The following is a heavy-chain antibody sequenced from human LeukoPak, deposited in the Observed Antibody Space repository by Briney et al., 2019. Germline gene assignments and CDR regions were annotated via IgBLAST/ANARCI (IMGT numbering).Heavy chain of an antibody. V-gene: IGHV3-7*01. CDR2: IKQDGSEK. J-gene: IGHJ4*02. Sequence: PGGSLRLSCAASGFTFSDYYMSWVRQAPGKGLEWVANIKQDGSEKYYVDSVKGRFTISRDNAKNSLYLQMNSLRAEDSAVYYCARLHIDADDYWGQGTLVTVSS. CDR3: ARLHIDADDY. CDR1: GFTFSDYY. D-gene: IGHD2-15*01.